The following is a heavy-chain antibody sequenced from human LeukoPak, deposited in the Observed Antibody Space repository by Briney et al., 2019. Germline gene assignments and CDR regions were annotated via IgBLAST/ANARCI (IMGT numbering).Heavy chain of an antibody. D-gene: IGHD4-23*01. CDR2: INPSDEST. CDR3: ARDPYDYGGKYAFDI. CDR1: GYTFTSYF. V-gene: IGHV1-46*01. Sequence: ASVKVSCKASGYTFTSYFMHWVRQAPGQGLEWMGIINPSDESTSYAEKFQGRVTMTRDMSTSRVYMELSSLRSEDTAVYYCARDPYDYGGKYAFDIWGQGTMVIVSS. J-gene: IGHJ3*02.